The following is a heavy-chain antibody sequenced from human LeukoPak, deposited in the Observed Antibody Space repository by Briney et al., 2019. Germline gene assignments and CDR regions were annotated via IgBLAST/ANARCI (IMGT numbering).Heavy chain of an antibody. D-gene: IGHD4-17*01. CDR2: ISSSSSYI. CDR3: ARERMTTVNSGYYYYGMDV. CDR1: GFTFSSYS. V-gene: IGHV3-21*01. Sequence: GGSLRLSCAASGFTFSSYSMNWVRQAPGKGLEWVSSISSSSSYICYADSVKGRFTISRDNAKNSLYLQMNSLRAEDTAVYYCARERMTTVNSGYYYYGMDVWGQGTTVTVSS. J-gene: IGHJ6*02.